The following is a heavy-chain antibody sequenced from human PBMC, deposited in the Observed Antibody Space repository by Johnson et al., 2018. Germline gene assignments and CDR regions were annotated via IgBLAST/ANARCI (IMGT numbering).Heavy chain of an antibody. V-gene: IGHV3-48*04. CDR1: GFTFSPYG. D-gene: IGHD3-3*01. Sequence: VQLQESGGGLVQXGGSLRLSCVASGFTFSPYGMNWVRQAPGKGLEWVSYISRSSIFIYYAAHVKGRFTISRDNAKNSLYLQMNSLRAEDTAVYYCARAVPRITIFAPYMDVWGKGTTVTVSS. J-gene: IGHJ6*03. CDR3: ARAVPRITIFAPYMDV. CDR2: ISRSSIFI.